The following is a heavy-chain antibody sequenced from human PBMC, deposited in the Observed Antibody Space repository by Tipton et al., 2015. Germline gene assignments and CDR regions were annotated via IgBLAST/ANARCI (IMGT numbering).Heavy chain of an antibody. CDR3: ARDVVPNWFEP. CDR1: HDSIRNKY. V-gene: IGHV4-4*07. CDR2: IYGGGSV. Sequence: GLVKPSETLSLACSVSHDSIRNKYWSWIRQPAGKGLEWIGRIYGGGSVDYNPSLKGRVTMSVDTSKNEFSLSLTSVSAADTAIYYCARDVVPNWFEPWGQGILVTASS. J-gene: IGHJ5*02.